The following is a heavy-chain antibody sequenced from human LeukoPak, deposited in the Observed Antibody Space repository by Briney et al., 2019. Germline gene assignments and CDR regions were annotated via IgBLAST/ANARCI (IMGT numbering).Heavy chain of an antibody. CDR2: IYYSGST. CDR3: ARQGYSSSSHAFDI. CDR1: GGSISSSSYY. J-gene: IGHJ3*02. D-gene: IGHD6-6*01. V-gene: IGHV4-39*01. Sequence: PSETLSLTCTVSGGSISSSSYYWGWIRQPPGKGLEWIGSIYYSGSTYYNPSLKSRVTISVDTSKNQFSLKLSSVTAADTAVYYCARQGYSSSSHAFDIWGQGTMVTVSS.